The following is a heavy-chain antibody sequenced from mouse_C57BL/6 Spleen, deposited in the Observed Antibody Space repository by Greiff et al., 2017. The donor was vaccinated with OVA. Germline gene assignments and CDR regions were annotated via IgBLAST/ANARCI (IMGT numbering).Heavy chain of an antibody. CDR2: IDPSDSYT. CDR3: AYYYGSSYYAMDY. Sequence: VQLQQPGAELVKPGASVKLSCKASGYTFTSYWMQWVKQRPGQGLEWIGAIDPSDSYTNYNQKFKGKATLTVDTSSSTAYMQLSSLTSEDSAVYDCAYYYGSSYYAMDYWGQGTSVTVSS. CDR1: GYTFTSYW. V-gene: IGHV1-50*01. D-gene: IGHD1-1*01. J-gene: IGHJ4*01.